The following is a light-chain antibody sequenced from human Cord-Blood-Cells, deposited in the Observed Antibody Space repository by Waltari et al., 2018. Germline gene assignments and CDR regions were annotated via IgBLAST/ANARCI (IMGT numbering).Light chain of an antibody. CDR3: QVGDRSSDHVV. CDR1: NIGSKS. CDR2: DDS. V-gene: IGLV3-21*03. Sequence: SYVLTQPPSVSVAPGKTARITCGGNNIGSKSVHWYQQKPGQAPVLVVYDDSDRPSGIPWRFAGSKSGNTATLTISRVEAGDEADYYGQVGDRSSDHVVFGGGTKLTVL. J-gene: IGLJ2*01.